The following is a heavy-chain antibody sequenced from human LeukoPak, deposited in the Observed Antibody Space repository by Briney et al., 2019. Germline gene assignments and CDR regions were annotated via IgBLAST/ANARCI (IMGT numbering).Heavy chain of an antibody. V-gene: IGHV3-23*01. J-gene: IGHJ4*02. CDR3: AKKVARSSWYERFDY. CDR1: GFTFDYFA. Sequence: PRGSLRLSCAASGFTFDYFAMSWVRQAPGKGLEWVSAISGSGGSTYYADSVKGRFTISRDNSKNTLYLQMNSLRAEDTAVYYCAKKVARSSWYERFDYWGQGTLVTVSS. D-gene: IGHD6-13*01. CDR2: ISGSGGST.